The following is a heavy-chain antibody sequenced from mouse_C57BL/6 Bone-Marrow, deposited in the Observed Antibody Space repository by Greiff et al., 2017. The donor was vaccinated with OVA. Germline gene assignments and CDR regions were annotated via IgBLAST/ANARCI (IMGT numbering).Heavy chain of an antibody. Sequence: LKQSGAELLKPGASVKLSCKATGYTFTGYWIVWVKQRPGHGLEWIGEILPGSGSTNYNEKFKGKATFTADTSSNAAYMQLRSLTTEDSAIYYCAREVITTVVAPYYFDYWGQGTTLTVSS. J-gene: IGHJ2*01. CDR3: AREVITTVVAPYYFDY. D-gene: IGHD1-1*01. CDR1: GYTFTGYW. V-gene: IGHV1-9*01. CDR2: ILPGSGST.